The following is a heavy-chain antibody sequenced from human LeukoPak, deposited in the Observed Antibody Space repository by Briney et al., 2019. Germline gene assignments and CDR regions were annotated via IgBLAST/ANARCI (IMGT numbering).Heavy chain of an antibody. J-gene: IGHJ6*02. CDR2: IKQDGSEK. V-gene: IGHV3-7*01. D-gene: IGHD3-3*01. CDR1: GFTFSNAW. Sequence: GGSLRLSCAASGFTFSNAWMSWVRQAPGKGLEWVANIKQDGSEKYYVDSVKGRFTISRDNAKNSLYLQMNSLRAEDTTVYYCARDRAWYDFWSGYLDVWGQGTTVTVSS. CDR3: ARDRAWYDFWSGYLDV.